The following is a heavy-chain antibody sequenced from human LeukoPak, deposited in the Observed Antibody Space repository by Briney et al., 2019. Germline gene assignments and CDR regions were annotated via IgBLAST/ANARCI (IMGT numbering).Heavy chain of an antibody. Sequence: GGSLRLSCAASGFTFDDYAMHWVRHAPGEGLEWGSGISWNRGSIVYADSVKGRFTISRDNAKNSLYLQMNSLRAEDTALYYCAKDDYGDYVTPNYWGQGTLVTVPS. CDR3: AKDDYGDYVTPNY. CDR2: ISWNRGSI. CDR1: GFTFDDYA. D-gene: IGHD4-17*01. J-gene: IGHJ4*02. V-gene: IGHV3-9*01.